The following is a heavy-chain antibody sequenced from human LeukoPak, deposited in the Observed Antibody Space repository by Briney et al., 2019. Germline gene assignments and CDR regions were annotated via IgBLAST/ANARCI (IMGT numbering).Heavy chain of an antibody. D-gene: IGHD3-16*01. CDR3: VKALRESYTFDY. CDR2: INDNGGRT. V-gene: IGHV3-64D*06. CDR1: GFTFSTYA. J-gene: IGHJ4*02. Sequence: GASVKVSCKASGFTFSTYAMQWVRQAPGQGLEYGSGINDNGGRTHNADSVKGRFTISRDNSKHTLYLQMSSLIVDATSVYYCVKALRESYTFDYWGQGTLLTVRS.